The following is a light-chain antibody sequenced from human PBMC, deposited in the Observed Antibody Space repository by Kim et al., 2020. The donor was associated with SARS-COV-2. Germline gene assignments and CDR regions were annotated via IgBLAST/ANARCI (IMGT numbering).Light chain of an antibody. CDR1: QSVASTS. J-gene: IGKJ1*01. CDR3: QQYGSSPRT. V-gene: IGKV3-20*01. Sequence: SPGERATLSCRASQSVASTSLGWYQQRPGQAPRLLIYSTSTRATGIPDRFSGSGSGTDFTLTISRLEAEDFAVYYCQQYGSSPRTFGQGTKVDIK. CDR2: STS.